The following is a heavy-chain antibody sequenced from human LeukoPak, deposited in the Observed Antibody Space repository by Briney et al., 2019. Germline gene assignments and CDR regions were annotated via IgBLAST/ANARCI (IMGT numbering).Heavy chain of an antibody. CDR2: IIPIFGTA. CDR3: ARHLYYYDSSGSDFDY. D-gene: IGHD3-22*01. J-gene: IGHJ4*02. V-gene: IGHV1-69*13. Sequence: ASVRVSCKASGGTFSRYAISWVRQAPGQGVEWMGGIIPIFGTANYAQKFQGRVTITADESTSTAYMDLRSLRSDDTAVYYCARHLYYYDSSGSDFDYWGQGTLVTVSS. CDR1: GGTFSRYA.